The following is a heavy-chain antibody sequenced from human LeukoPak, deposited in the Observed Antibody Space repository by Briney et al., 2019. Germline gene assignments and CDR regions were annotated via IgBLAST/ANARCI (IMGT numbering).Heavy chain of an antibody. Sequence: GASLRLSCAASGFIFSNYAMYWVRQAPGKGLEWVATIKEDGSEKYYVDSVKGRFTISRDNAKSSLYLRMNSLRAEDTAVYYCAREDTAHTWGQGTLVTVSS. CDR1: GFIFSNYA. CDR3: AREDTAHT. D-gene: IGHD5-18*01. V-gene: IGHV3-7*03. J-gene: IGHJ5*02. CDR2: IKEDGSEK.